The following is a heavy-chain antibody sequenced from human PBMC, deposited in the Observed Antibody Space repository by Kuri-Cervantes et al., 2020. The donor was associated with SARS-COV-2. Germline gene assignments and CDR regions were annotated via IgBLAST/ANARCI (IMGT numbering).Heavy chain of an antibody. CDR3: ANDPSRIHY. Sequence: GESLKISCAVSGFSFNDQYMSWIRQAPGKGLEWVSHINGDSTVIEYADSVKGRFIISRDNAEKSLYLQMNSLRAEDTAAYYCANDPSRIHYWGQGALVTVSS. CDR1: GFSFNDQY. V-gene: IGHV3-11*01. J-gene: IGHJ4*02. CDR2: INGDSTVI. D-gene: IGHD2-2*01.